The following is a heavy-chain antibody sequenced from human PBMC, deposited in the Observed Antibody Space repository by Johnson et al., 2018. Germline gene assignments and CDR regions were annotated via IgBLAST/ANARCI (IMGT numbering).Heavy chain of an antibody. D-gene: IGHD2-15*01. J-gene: IGHJ1*01. CDR1: GFTFTNYG. Sequence: QVQLVQSGGGVVQPGMSLRLSCAASGFTFTNYGMPWVRQAPCKGLEWVALISSDGTNKYYADSVMGRFTISRDNSKNTLYLQMNSLGAEDTAVYYCARGDIVVVVVAREYFEHWGQGTLVTVSS. V-gene: IGHV3-30*03. CDR3: ARGDIVVVVVAREYFEH. CDR2: ISSDGTNK.